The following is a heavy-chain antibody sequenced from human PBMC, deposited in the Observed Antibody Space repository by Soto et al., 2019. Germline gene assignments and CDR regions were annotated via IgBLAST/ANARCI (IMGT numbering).Heavy chain of an antibody. CDR2: INLSGVS. V-gene: IGHV4-34*02. Sequence: QVQLQQWGAGLLNPSETLSLTCAVYGGSSSGYYWSWIRQPPGKGLEWIGEINLSGVSNYNPSLKSRVSVSVDTSKNQFSLRLSSVTAADTAVYYCARGCQYYGSPYWGYWGQGTLVTVSS. CDR1: GGSSSGYY. J-gene: IGHJ4*02. D-gene: IGHD3-10*01. CDR3: ARGCQYYGSPYWGY.